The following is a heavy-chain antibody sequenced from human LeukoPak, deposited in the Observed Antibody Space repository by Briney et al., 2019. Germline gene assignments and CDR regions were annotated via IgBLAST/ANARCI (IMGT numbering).Heavy chain of an antibody. J-gene: IGHJ3*02. V-gene: IGHV4-59*08. Sequence: SETLSLTCTVSGGSITNYYWSWIRQPPGGGREWIGYVYASGATNSNPSLKSRVTISVDTSKNQFSLKLSSVTAADTAVYYCARHGKGVTYFYTFDIWGQGTVVAVSS. D-gene: IGHD2/OR15-2a*01. CDR1: GGSITNYY. CDR3: ARHGKGVTYFYTFDI. CDR2: VYASGAT.